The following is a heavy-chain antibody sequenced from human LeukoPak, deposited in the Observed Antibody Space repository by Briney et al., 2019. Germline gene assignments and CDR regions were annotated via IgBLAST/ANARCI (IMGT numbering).Heavy chain of an antibody. J-gene: IGHJ4*02. CDR1: GFTFSSYT. D-gene: IGHD4-17*01. Sequence: TGGSLRLSCAASGFTFSSYTMNWVRQAPGKGLEWVSSISGTSTYIHDADSVKGRFTISRDNSKNTLYLQMNSLRAEDTAVYYCAKDPTVTTPREAFFDYWGQGTLVTVSS. CDR2: ISGTSTYI. V-gene: IGHV3-23*01. CDR3: AKDPTVTTPREAFFDY.